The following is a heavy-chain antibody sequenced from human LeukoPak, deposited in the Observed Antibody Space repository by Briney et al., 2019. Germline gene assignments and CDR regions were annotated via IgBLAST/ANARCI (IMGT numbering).Heavy chain of an antibody. Sequence: GGSLRLSCAASGFTFDDYAMHWVRQAPGKGLEWVSSISWNSGYIGYADSVKGRFTISRDNAKKSLHLQMNSLRAEDTAVYYCARRHDYSNYPDYWGQGTLVTVSS. CDR3: ARRHDYSNYPDY. CDR2: ISWNSGYI. D-gene: IGHD4-11*01. J-gene: IGHJ4*02. V-gene: IGHV3-9*01. CDR1: GFTFDDYA.